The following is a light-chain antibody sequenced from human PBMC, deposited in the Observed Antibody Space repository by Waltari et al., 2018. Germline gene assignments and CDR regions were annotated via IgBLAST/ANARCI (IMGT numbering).Light chain of an antibody. J-gene: IGLJ1*01. CDR3: QSWDSSTAV. CDR2: EDK. Sequence: SYELTQPTSVSVSPGQTASITCSGHKLGVKYVCWYQQKPGQSPVLVIYEDKKRPSGIPERFSGSNSGNTATLTISGTQAVDEADYYCQSWDSSTAVFGTGTKVTVL. V-gene: IGLV3-1*01. CDR1: KLGVKY.